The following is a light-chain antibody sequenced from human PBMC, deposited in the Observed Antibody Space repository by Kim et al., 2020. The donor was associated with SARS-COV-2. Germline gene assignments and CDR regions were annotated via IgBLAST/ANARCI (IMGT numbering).Light chain of an antibody. V-gene: IGLV2-14*04. Sequence: GHSISISCTGTSSDVGGYNYVSWFQQHPGKAPKVIIYDVTKRPSGGSNRFSGSKSGNTASLTISGLQTDDEADYYCSSYSSSDIVLFGGGTKLTVL. CDR2: DVT. J-gene: IGLJ2*01. CDR3: SSYSSSDIVL. CDR1: SSDVGGYNY.